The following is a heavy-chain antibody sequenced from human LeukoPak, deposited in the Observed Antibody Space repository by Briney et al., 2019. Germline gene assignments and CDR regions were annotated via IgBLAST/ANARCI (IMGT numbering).Heavy chain of an antibody. CDR2: ISGRGGST. CDR1: GFTFSSYG. D-gene: IGHD3-22*01. J-gene: IGHJ3*02. Sequence: GGSLRLSCAASGFTFSSYGMSWVRQAPGKGLEWVSGISGRGGSTYYADSVKGRFTISRDNSKNTLYLQMNSLRAEDTAFYYCAKDPNSSGYPGAFDIWGQGTMVTVSS. V-gene: IGHV3-23*01. CDR3: AKDPNSSGYPGAFDI.